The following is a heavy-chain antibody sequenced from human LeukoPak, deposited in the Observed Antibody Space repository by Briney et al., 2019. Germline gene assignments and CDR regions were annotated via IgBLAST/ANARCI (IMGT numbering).Heavy chain of an antibody. Sequence: GASVKVSCKASGYTLTSYYMHWVRQAPGQGLEWMGIINPSGGSTSYAQKFQGRVTMTRDTSTSTVYMELSSLRSEDTAVYYCARLEPNPGAPPLDDYWGQGTLVTVSS. D-gene: IGHD1-1*01. CDR3: ARLEPNPGAPPLDDY. CDR1: GYTLTSYY. CDR2: INPSGGST. V-gene: IGHV1-46*01. J-gene: IGHJ4*02.